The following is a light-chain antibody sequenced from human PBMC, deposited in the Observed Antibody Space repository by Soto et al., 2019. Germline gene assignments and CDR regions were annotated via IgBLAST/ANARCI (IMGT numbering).Light chain of an antibody. J-gene: IGKJ1*01. V-gene: IGKV3-20*01. CDR3: QQFAASPRT. CDR2: GAS. CDR1: QSIYSSY. Sequence: DIVMTQSPDSLSLSPGERASLSCRASQSIYSSYLALYQQKPGQAPRLLIYGASSRATGIPDRFSGSGSGTDFTLTISRLEPEDFAVYYCQQFAASPRTFGQGTKVDIK.